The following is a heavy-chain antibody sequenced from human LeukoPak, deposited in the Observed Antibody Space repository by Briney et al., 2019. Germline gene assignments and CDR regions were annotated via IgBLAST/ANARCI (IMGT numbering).Heavy chain of an antibody. CDR1: GDSISSYY. CDR2: IYYSGST. Sequence: PSETLSLTCTVSGDSISSYYWSWIRQPPGKGLEWIGYIYYSGSTNYNPSLKSRVTISVDTSKNQFSLKLSSVTAADTAVYYCARSFRGYYPGAFDIWGQGTMVTVSS. J-gene: IGHJ3*02. CDR3: ARSFRGYYPGAFDI. V-gene: IGHV4-59*01. D-gene: IGHD3-3*01.